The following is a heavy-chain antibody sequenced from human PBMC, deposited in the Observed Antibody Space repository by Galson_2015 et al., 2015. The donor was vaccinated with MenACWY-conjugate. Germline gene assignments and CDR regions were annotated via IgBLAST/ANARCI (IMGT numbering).Heavy chain of an antibody. CDR3: VRDGDYGDNEGMDV. D-gene: IGHD4-17*01. V-gene: IGHV1-24*01. CDR2: VDPENGEI. J-gene: IGHJ6*02. CDR1: RSSLRELF. Sequence: SVKVSCKVSRSSLRELFMHWVRQAPGEGLEWMGGVDPENGEITYAQKFQGRVSMTEDTSTDTGYMELRSLRSEDTAVYYCVRDGDYGDNEGMDVWGQGTTVTVSS.